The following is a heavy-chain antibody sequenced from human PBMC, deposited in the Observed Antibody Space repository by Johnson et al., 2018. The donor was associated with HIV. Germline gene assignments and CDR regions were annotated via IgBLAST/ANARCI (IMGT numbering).Heavy chain of an antibody. J-gene: IGHJ3*02. D-gene: IGHD3-3*01. CDR1: GFTFSSYW. Sequence: VQLVESGGGLVQPGGSLRLSCAASGFTFSSYWMTWVRQAPGKGLEWVANIKHDGSEIYYADFVKGRFTISRDNAKNSMYLQMNSLRVDDMGVYYCARGWSGAFDIWGRGTMVTVSS. V-gene: IGHV3-7*04. CDR2: IKHDGSEI. CDR3: ARGWSGAFDI.